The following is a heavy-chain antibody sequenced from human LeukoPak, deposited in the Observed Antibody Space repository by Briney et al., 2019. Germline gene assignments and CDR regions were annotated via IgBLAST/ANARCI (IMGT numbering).Heavy chain of an antibody. D-gene: IGHD2-15*01. CDR2: IKKDGSEK. CDR3: AKDISGGVSTVDY. Sequence: GGSLRLSCAASGFTFSSYWMSWVRQAPGKGLEWVANIKKDGSEKYFVDSVKGRFTISRDNAKNSPYLQMNSLRAEDMALYYCAKDISGGVSTVDYWGQGTLVTVSS. J-gene: IGHJ4*02. CDR1: GFTFSSYW. V-gene: IGHV3-7*03.